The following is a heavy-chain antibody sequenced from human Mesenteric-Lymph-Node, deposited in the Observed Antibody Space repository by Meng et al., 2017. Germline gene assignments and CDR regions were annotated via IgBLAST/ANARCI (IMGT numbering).Heavy chain of an antibody. D-gene: IGHD2-21*02. CDR1: GFTFSNYA. CDR3: AQIGTAILISSTFHI. J-gene: IGHJ3*02. CDR2: ISGSGGGP. Sequence: GESLKISCAASGFTFSNYAMSWVRQAPGKGLEWVSHISGSGGGPYYADSVKGRFTISRDDSKNTLYLQMNSLRAEDTAVYYCAQIGTAILISSTFHIWGQGTMVTVSS. V-gene: IGHV3-23*01.